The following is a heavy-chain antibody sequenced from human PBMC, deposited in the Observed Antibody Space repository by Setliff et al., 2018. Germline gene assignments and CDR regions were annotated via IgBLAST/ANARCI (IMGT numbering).Heavy chain of an antibody. D-gene: IGHD2-15*01. V-gene: IGHV1-24*01. Sequence: ASVKVSCKVSGYPLTELSMHWVRQAPGKGLEWMGGFDPGDGETIYAQRFQGRVTMTEDTSTDTAYMELSSLRSEDTAVYYCATNSGGNTIDAFDIWGQGTMVTVSS. CDR3: ATNSGGNTIDAFDI. CDR1: GYPLTELS. J-gene: IGHJ3*02. CDR2: FDPGDGET.